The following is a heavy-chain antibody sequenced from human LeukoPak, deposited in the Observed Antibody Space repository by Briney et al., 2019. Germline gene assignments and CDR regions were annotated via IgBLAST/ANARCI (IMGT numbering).Heavy chain of an antibody. Sequence: GGSLRLSCAASGFTFSSYSMNWVRQDPGKGLEWVSYISSSSSTIYYADSVKGRFTISRDNAKNSLYLQMNSLRAEDTAVYYCARAQYYYDSSGYRYYFDYWGQGTLVTVSS. J-gene: IGHJ4*02. V-gene: IGHV3-48*04. CDR3: ARAQYYYDSSGYRYYFDY. CDR2: ISSSSSTI. D-gene: IGHD3-22*01. CDR1: GFTFSSYS.